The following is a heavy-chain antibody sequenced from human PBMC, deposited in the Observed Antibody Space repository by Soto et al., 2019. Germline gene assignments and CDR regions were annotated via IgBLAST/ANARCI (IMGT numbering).Heavy chain of an antibody. Sequence: SVKVSCKASGGTFSSYTISWVRQAPGQGLEWMGRIIPILGIANYAQKFQGRVTITADKSTSTAYMELSSLRSEDTAVYYCARYYGDYVVAFDIWGQGTMVTVSS. V-gene: IGHV1-69*02. CDR2: IIPILGIA. CDR1: GGTFSSYT. D-gene: IGHD4-17*01. CDR3: ARYYGDYVVAFDI. J-gene: IGHJ3*02.